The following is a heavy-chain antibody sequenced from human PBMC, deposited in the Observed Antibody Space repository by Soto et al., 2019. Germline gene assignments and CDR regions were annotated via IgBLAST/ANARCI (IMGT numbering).Heavy chain of an antibody. D-gene: IGHD3-3*01. Sequence: QVQLVQSGAEVKKPGSSVKVSCKASGGTFSSYAISWVRQAPGQGLEWMGGIIPIFGTANYAQKFQGRVTITADESTSTAYMALSSLRSEDTAVYYCARCITIFGVVNWFDPWGQGTLVTVSS. CDR3: ARCITIFGVVNWFDP. J-gene: IGHJ5*02. CDR1: GGTFSSYA. CDR2: IIPIFGTA. V-gene: IGHV1-69*12.